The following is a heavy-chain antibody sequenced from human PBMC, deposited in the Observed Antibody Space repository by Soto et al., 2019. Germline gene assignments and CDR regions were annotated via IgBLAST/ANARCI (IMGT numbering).Heavy chain of an antibody. V-gene: IGHV1-18*01. D-gene: IGHD3-10*01. J-gene: IGHJ4*02. CDR3: ASGWFGESDFDY. Sequence: GASVNVSCKASGYTFTSYCISWVRQAPGQGLEWMGWISAYNGNTNYAQKLQGRVTMTTDTSTSTAYMELRSLRSDDTAVYYCASGWFGESDFDYWGQGTLVTVSS. CDR1: GYTFTSYC. CDR2: ISAYNGNT.